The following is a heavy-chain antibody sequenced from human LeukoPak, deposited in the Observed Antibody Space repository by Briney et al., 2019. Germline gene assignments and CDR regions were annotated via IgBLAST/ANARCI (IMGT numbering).Heavy chain of an antibody. CDR2: SIPIFGTA. J-gene: IGHJ3*02. Sequence: GSSVKVSCKASGGTFSSYAISWVRQAPGQGLEWMGGSIPIFGTANYAQKFQGRVTITADESTSTAYMELSSLRSEDTAVYYCASAVCSGGSCYSGAFDIWGQGTMVTVSS. CDR3: ASAVCSGGSCYSGAFDI. D-gene: IGHD2-15*01. V-gene: IGHV1-69*01. CDR1: GGTFSSYA.